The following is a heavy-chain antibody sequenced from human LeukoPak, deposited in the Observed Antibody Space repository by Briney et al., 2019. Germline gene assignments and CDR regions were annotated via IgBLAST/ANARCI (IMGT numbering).Heavy chain of an antibody. V-gene: IGHV1-46*01. Sequence: ASVKVSCKASGYTFTNYYMHWVRQAPGQGLEWMGIINPSGGTTSHAQKFQGRVTMTRDTSTSTVYMELSSLRSEDTAVYYCARFICSGGSCYFDYWGQGTLVTVSS. CDR3: ARFICSGGSCYFDY. J-gene: IGHJ4*02. CDR2: INPSGGTT. CDR1: GYTFTNYY. D-gene: IGHD2-15*01.